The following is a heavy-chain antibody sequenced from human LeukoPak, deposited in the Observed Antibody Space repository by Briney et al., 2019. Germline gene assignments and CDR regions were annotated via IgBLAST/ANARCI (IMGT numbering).Heavy chain of an antibody. Sequence: SETLSLTCRVSGGAIGSGGYYWSWSRQPAGKGLEWIGRIYRSGSTNYHPYLKSRATISGDTSKNQFSLELSSVTAADTAVYYCARERLAMVRGVIRREAWGWIDPWGQGTLVTVSS. CDR2: IYRSGST. D-gene: IGHD3-10*01. J-gene: IGHJ5*02. CDR3: ARERLAMVRGVIRREAWGWIDP. CDR1: GGAIGSGGYY. V-gene: IGHV4-61*02.